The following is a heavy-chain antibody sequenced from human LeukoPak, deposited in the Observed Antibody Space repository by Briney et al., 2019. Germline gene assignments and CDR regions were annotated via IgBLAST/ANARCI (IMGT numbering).Heavy chain of an antibody. CDR2: IYYTGST. Sequence: PSETLSLTCTVSRGSRNNYYWSWIRQPPGKGLEWIGYIYYTGSTNYSPSLKSRVTISVDTSKNQFSLRLNSVTAADTAVYYCARLRRRGNCNGDKCYPYDASDLWGQGTMVTVSS. V-gene: IGHV4-59*08. CDR1: RGSRNNYY. D-gene: IGHD2-15*01. J-gene: IGHJ3*01. CDR3: ARLRRRGNCNGDKCYPYDASDL.